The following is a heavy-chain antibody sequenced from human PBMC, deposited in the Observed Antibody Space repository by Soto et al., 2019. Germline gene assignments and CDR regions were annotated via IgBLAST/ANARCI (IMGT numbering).Heavy chain of an antibody. V-gene: IGHV3-23*01. CDR1: GFNFSSYA. D-gene: IGHD6-19*01. J-gene: IGHJ4*02. CDR2: ISGSGGST. CDR3: ANRVPSSGFYYFDY. Sequence: GGSLRLSCAASGFNFSSYAMSWVRQAPGKGLEWVSAISGSGGSTYYADSVKGRFTISRDNSKNTLYLQMNSLRAEDTAVYYCANRVPSSGFYYFDYWGQGTLVTVSS.